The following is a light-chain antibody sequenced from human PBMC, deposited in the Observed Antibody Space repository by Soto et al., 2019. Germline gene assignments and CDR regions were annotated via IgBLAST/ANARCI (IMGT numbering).Light chain of an antibody. V-gene: IGLV2-23*02. CDR2: EVS. J-gene: IGLJ3*02. CDR3: CSYAGSSTWV. Sequence: QSALTQPASVSGSPGQSITISCTGTSSDVGSYNLVSWYQQHPDKAPKLIIYEVSKWPSGVSSRVSASKSGNTASLTISGLQSEDEADYYCCSYAGSSTWVFGGGTQLTVL. CDR1: SSDVGSYNL.